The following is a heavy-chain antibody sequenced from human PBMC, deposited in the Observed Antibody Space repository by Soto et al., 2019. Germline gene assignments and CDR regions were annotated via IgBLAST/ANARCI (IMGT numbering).Heavy chain of an antibody. CDR2: VNPSGGHT. Sequence: QVQLMQSGAEVKKPGASVKVSCKASGDTFTDYYIHWVRQAPGQGLEWLGTVNPSGGHTTYAQHLPGRVTMTRDTSTSTLDMELTSLTSDDTAIYYCARGGHVVVVTAALDYWGQGTLVTVSS. CDR3: ARGGHVVVVTAALDY. J-gene: IGHJ4*02. V-gene: IGHV1-46*01. CDR1: GDTFTDYY. D-gene: IGHD2-21*02.